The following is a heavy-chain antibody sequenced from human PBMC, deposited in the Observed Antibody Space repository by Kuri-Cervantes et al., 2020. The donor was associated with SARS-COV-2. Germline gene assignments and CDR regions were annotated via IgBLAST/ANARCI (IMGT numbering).Heavy chain of an antibody. V-gene: IGHV3-21*01. CDR3: ARDGVEPDYYYGMDV. CDR1: GFIFSSYS. CDR2: ISSSSSYR. D-gene: IGHD1-1*01. Sequence: GESLKISCVASGFIFSSYSMNWVRQAPGKGLEWVSSISSSSSYRYYADSVKGRFTISRDNDKNSLYLQMNSLRAEDTAVYYCARDGVEPDYYYGMDVWGQGTTVTVSS. J-gene: IGHJ6*02.